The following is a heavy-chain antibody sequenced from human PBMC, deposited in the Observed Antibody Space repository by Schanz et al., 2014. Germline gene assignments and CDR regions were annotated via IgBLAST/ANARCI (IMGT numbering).Heavy chain of an antibody. V-gene: IGHV3-NL1*01. CDR2: ISWNSYSL. CDR3: AKDDTQVNGMDV. J-gene: IGHJ6*02. CDR1: GFSFSTYA. Sequence: QVQLVESGGGVVQPGRSLRLSCAASGFSFSTYAMHWVRQAPGKGLEWVSGISWNSYSLLYADSVKGRFTISRDNSKNTLHLQMNSLRVEDTAVYYCAKDDTQVNGMDVWGQGTTVTVSS.